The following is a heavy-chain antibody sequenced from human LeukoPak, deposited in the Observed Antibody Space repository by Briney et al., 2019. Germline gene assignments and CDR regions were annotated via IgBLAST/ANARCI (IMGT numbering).Heavy chain of an antibody. CDR1: GYTFDSHG. D-gene: IGHD2-21*02. Sequence: ASVTVSCKASGYTFDSHGISWLRQAPGQGLDWMGWISGYSGYTNYAQKGQGRVTKTTDTSTSTAYMELRSLTSDDTAVYFCARDIVGDFDLDYWGQGTLVTVSS. CDR2: ISGYSGYT. CDR3: ARDIVGDFDLDY. J-gene: IGHJ4*02. V-gene: IGHV1-18*01.